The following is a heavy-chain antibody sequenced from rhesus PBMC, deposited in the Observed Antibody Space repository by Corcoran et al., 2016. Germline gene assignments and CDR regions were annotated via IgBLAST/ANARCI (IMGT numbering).Heavy chain of an antibody. D-gene: IGHD2-27*01. CDR2: SYSSSGNT. V-gene: IGHV4S12*01. CDR3: NVGIGPLYGFDS. Sequence: QVKLQESGPGLVKPLETLSLTSAVSGGSISGGYCYWCWICRPPGKGLEWIGGSYSSSGNTYYNPSLKSRFTMSKVTSKTQFSLNLSSVTASDTAVYYCNVGIGPLYGFDSWGQGVVVTVSS. J-gene: IGHJ6*01. CDR1: GGSISGGYCY.